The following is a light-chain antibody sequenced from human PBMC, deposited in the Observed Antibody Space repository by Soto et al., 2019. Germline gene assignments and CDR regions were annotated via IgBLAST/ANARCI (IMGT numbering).Light chain of an antibody. CDR2: AAS. V-gene: IGKV1-8*01. J-gene: IGKJ4*01. Sequence: AIRMTQSPSSFSASTGDRVTITCRASQGIGSYLAWYQQKPGKAPKLLIYAASTLQSGVPSRFSGSGSGTDFTLTISCLQSEDFATYYCQQYYSYLTFGGGTKVEIK. CDR1: QGIGSY. CDR3: QQYYSYLT.